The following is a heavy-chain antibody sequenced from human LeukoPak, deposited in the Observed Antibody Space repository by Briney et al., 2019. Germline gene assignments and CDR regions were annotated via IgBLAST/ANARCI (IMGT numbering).Heavy chain of an antibody. CDR1: GFTFSSYA. V-gene: IGHV3-23*01. Sequence: PGGSLRLSCAASGFTFSSYAMSWVRQAPGKGLEWVSAISGSGGSTYYADSVKGRFTISRDNSKNTLYLQMNSLRAEDTAVYYCAKVRISPSIAARNNWFDPWGQGTLVTVSS. CDR2: ISGSGGST. J-gene: IGHJ5*02. CDR3: AKVRISPSIAARNNWFDP. D-gene: IGHD6-6*01.